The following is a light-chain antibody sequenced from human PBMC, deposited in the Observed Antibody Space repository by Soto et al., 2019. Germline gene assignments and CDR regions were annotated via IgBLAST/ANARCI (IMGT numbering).Light chain of an antibody. V-gene: IGKV1-8*01. J-gene: IGKJ1*01. CDR1: QGISSY. CDR2: AAS. CDR3: QQYYSYPRA. Sequence: AIRMTQSPSSLSASTGDRVTISCRASQGISSYLAWYQKKPGKAPKLLIYAASTLQSGVPSRFSGSGSGTDFTLTISCLQSEDFATYYCQQYYSYPRAFGQGNKVDIK.